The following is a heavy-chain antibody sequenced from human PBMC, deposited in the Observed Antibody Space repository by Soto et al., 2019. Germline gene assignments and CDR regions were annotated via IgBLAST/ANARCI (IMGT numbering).Heavy chain of an antibody. J-gene: IGHJ4*02. CDR1: GGTFSSYT. CDR3: ASSPRSVVVAARYYFDY. CDR2: IIPILGIA. V-gene: IGHV1-69*02. Sequence: QVQLVQSGAEVKKPGSSMKVSCKASGGTFSSYTISWVRQAPGQGLEWMGRIIPILGIANYAQKFQGRVTITADKSTSTAYMELSSLRSEDTAVYYCASSPRSVVVAARYYFDYWGQGTLVTVSS. D-gene: IGHD2-15*01.